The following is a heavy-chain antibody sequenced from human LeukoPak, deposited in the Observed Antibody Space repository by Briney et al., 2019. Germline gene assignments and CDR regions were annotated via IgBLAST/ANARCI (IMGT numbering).Heavy chain of an antibody. Sequence: GGSLRLSCAASGFTFSSYGMHWVRQAPGKGLEWVAFIRYDGSNKYYADSVKGRFTISRDNSKNTLYLQMNSLRAEDTAVYYCAKDRGEIVVVPAALDYWGQGTLVTVSS. CDR3: AKDRGEIVVVPAALDY. CDR2: IRYDGSNK. V-gene: IGHV3-30*02. J-gene: IGHJ4*02. D-gene: IGHD2-2*01. CDR1: GFTFSSYG.